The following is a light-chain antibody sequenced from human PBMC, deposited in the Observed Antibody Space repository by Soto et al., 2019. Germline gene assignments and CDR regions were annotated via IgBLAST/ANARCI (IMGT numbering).Light chain of an antibody. CDR1: QSVTTW. CDR3: QQYSTYPIT. J-gene: IGKJ5*01. V-gene: IGKV1-5*03. CDR2: KAS. Sequence: DIQMTQSPSTLSASVGDRVTITCRASQSVTTWLAWYQQKPGKAPKLLIYKASNLESGLPSRFTGSGSGTEFTLTISSLQSDDFATYYCQQYSTYPITIGQRTRLEIK.